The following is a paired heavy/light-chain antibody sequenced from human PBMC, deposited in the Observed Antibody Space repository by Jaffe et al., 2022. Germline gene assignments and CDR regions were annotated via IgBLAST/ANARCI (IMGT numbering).Light chain of an antibody. CDR3: QVWDSSSDHRVV. CDR1: NIGSKS. CDR2: DDS. Sequence: SYVLTQPPSVSVAPGQTARITCGGNNIGSKSVHWYQQKPGQAPVLVVYDDSDRPSGIPERFSGSNSGNTATLTISRVEAGDEADYYCQVWDSSSDHRVVFGGGTKLTVL. V-gene: IGLV3-21*02. J-gene: IGLJ2*01.
Heavy chain of an antibody. Sequence: EVQLVQSGAEVKKPGESLKISCKGSGYSFTSYWIGWVRQMPGKGLEWMGIIYPGDSDTRYSPSFQGQVTISADKSISTAYLQWSSLKASDTAMYYCVRQFPNYYDSSGYYSHDNWFDYWGQGTLVTVSS. CDR3: VRQFPNYYDSSGYYSHDNWFDY. CDR2: IYPGDSDT. J-gene: IGHJ4*02. D-gene: IGHD3-22*01. CDR1: GYSFTSYW. V-gene: IGHV5-51*03.